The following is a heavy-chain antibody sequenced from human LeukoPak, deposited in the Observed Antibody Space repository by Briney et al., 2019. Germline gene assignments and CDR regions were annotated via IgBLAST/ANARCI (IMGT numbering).Heavy chain of an antibody. Sequence: SETLSLTCTVSGGSISSSSCYWGWIRQPPGKGLEWIGSIYYSGSTYYNPSLKSRVTISVDTSKNQFSLKLSSVTAADTAVYYCARLSGRYYYDSSGYYDPNWFDPWGQGTLVTVSS. CDR3: ARLSGRYYYDSSGYYDPNWFDP. CDR1: GGSISSSSCY. CDR2: IYYSGST. D-gene: IGHD3-22*01. J-gene: IGHJ5*02. V-gene: IGHV4-39*01.